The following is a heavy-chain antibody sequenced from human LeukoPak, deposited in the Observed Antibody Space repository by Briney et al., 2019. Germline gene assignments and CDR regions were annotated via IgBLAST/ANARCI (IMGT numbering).Heavy chain of an antibody. V-gene: IGHV4-59*01. CDR2: IYYSGST. Sequence: SETLSLTCTVSGCSISSYYWSWIRQPPGKGLEWIGYIYYSGSTNYNPSLKSRVTISVDTSKNQFSLKLSSVTAAETAVYYCARALITMVRGVMGYYYYYGMDVWGQGTTVTVSS. D-gene: IGHD3-10*01. J-gene: IGHJ6*02. CDR3: ARALITMVRGVMGYYYYYGMDV. CDR1: GCSISSYY.